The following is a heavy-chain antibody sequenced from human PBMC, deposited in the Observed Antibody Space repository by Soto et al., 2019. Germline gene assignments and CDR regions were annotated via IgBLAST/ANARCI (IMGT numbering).Heavy chain of an antibody. D-gene: IGHD3-22*01. CDR1: VFTFSSYS. J-gene: IGHJ4*02. Sequence: GGSLRLSCAASVFTFSSYSMSWVRQAPGKGLEWVSAISGSGGSTYYADSVKGRFTVSRDYSKNTLYLQMNSLTAEYTAVYYCAKAVAGLIVVVHLDCWGQGTMVTVSS. CDR3: AKAVAGLIVVVHLDC. CDR2: ISGSGGST. V-gene: IGHV3-23*01.